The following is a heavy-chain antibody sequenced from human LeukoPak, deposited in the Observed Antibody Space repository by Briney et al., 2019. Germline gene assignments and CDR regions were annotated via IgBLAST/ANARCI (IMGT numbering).Heavy chain of an antibody. CDR2: ISAYNGNT. D-gene: IGHD4-17*01. Sequence: ASVKVSCKASGYTFTSYGISWVRQAPGLGLEWMGWISAYNGNTNYAQKLQGRVTMTTDTSTSTAYMELRSLRSDDTAVYYCARAVMDYGDYEGGYWGQGTLVTVSS. J-gene: IGHJ4*02. CDR1: GYTFTSYG. V-gene: IGHV1-18*01. CDR3: ARAVMDYGDYEGGY.